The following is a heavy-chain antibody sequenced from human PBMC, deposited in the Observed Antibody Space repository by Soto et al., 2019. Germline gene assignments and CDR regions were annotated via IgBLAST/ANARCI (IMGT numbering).Heavy chain of an antibody. CDR2: ISYDGSNK. J-gene: IGHJ4*02. CDR3: AKDRSEWELNFDY. Sequence: GGSLRLSCAASGFTFSSYGMHWVRQAPGKGLEWVAVISYDGSNKDYADSVKGRFTISRDNSKNTLYLQMNSLRAEDTAVYYCAKDRSEWELNFDYWGQGTLVTVSS. CDR1: GFTFSSYG. V-gene: IGHV3-30*18. D-gene: IGHD1-26*01.